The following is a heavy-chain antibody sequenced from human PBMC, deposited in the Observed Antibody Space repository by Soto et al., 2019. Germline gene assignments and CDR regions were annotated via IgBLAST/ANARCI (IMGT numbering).Heavy chain of an antibody. V-gene: IGHV4-31*03. D-gene: IGHD1-20*01. Sequence: QVQLQESGPGLVKPSQTLSLTCTVSGGSISSGGYYWSWIRQHPGKGLGWIGYIYYSGSTYYNPSLKNRVTISVDTSKNKFSMKLSSVVATNTAVYYCASFIPGTGSDCWGQGTLVTVSS. CDR3: ASFIPGTGSDC. CDR1: GGSISSGGYY. J-gene: IGHJ4*02. CDR2: IYYSGST.